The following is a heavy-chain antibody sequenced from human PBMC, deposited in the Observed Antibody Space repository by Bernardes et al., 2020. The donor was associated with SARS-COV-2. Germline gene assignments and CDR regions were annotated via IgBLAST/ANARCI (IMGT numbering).Heavy chain of an antibody. D-gene: IGHD3-3*01. Sequence: GGSLRLSCAASGFTFSSYAMSWVRQAPGKGLEWVSAISGSGGSTYYADSVKGRFTISRDNSKNTLYLQMNSLRAEDTAVYYCAKTGKRFLEWLSQYYFDYWGQGTLVTVSS. CDR1: GFTFSSYA. CDR3: AKTGKRFLEWLSQYYFDY. CDR2: ISGSGGST. J-gene: IGHJ4*02. V-gene: IGHV3-23*01.